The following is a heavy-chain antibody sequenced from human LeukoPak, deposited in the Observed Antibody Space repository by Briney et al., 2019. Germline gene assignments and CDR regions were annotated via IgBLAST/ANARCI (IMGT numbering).Heavy chain of an antibody. D-gene: IGHD2-15*01. J-gene: IGHJ5*02. CDR2: IIPIFGTA. V-gene: IGHV1-69*13. CDR1: GGTFSSYA. Sequence: SVKVSCKASGGTFSSYAISWVRQAPGQGLEWMGGIIPIFGTANYAQKFQGRVTITADESTSTAYMELSGLRSEDTAVYYCAPDFYCSGGSCSAPFDPWGQGTLVTVSP. CDR3: APDFYCSGGSCSAPFDP.